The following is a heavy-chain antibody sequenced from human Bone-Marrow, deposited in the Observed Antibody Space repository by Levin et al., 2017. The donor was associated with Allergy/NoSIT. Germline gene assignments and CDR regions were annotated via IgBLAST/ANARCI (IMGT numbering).Heavy chain of an antibody. CDR1: GFSLSDYG. V-gene: IGHV3-33*01. CDR2: VWNDGVHE. D-gene: IGHD5-18*01. CDR3: ARDRMRQWLYVGDFDL. J-gene: IGHJ3*01. Sequence: GGSLRLSCVVSGFSLSDYGMHWVRQVPGKGLECVAIVWNDGVHEEYADSVKGRFSISRDNSKNTLYLQMDSLRAEDTAVYYCARDRMRQWLYVGDFDLWGQGTMVTVSS.